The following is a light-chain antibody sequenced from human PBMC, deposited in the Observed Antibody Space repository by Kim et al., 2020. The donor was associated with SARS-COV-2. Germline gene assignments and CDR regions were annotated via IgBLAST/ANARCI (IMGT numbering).Light chain of an antibody. V-gene: IGLV2-8*01. CDR3: SSYAGSNNFV. CDR2: EVS. Sequence: GQSVTISCTGTSSDVGRYNYVSWYQHHPDKAPILMIYEVSKRPSGVPDRFSGSKSGNTASLTVSELQAEDEADYYCSSYAGSNNFVFGTGTKVTVL. J-gene: IGLJ1*01. CDR1: SSDVGRYNY.